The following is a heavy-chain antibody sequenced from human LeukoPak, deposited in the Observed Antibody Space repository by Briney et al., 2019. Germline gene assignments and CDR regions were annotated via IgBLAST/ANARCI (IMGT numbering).Heavy chain of an antibody. Sequence: PSETLSLTCAVYSGSFSGYFWTYIRQPPGMGLEWIGEINQRGSTNYNPSLKSRVTISVDTSKNQFSLRLRSVTAADTAVYYCARGSLYYGDSSAYFVYWDQGTLVTVSS. J-gene: IGHJ4*02. CDR3: ARGSLYYGDSSAYFVY. D-gene: IGHD3-22*01. V-gene: IGHV4-34*01. CDR2: INQRGST. CDR1: SGSFSGYF.